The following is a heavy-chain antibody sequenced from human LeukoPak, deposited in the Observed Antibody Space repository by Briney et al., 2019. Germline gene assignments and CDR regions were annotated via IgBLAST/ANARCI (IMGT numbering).Heavy chain of an antibody. Sequence: SWVRQAPGKGLEWIGEIYHSGSTNYNPSLKSRVTISVDKSKNQFSLKLSSVTAADTAVYYCARDKAGGIDYWGQGTLVTVSS. CDR2: IYHSGST. CDR3: ARDKAGGIDY. J-gene: IGHJ4*02. V-gene: IGHV4-4*02.